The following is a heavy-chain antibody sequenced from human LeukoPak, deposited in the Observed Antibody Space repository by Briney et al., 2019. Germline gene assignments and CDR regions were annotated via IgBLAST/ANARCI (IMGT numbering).Heavy chain of an antibody. D-gene: IGHD3-22*01. V-gene: IGHV3-11*01. Sequence: PGGSLRLSCAASGFTFSDYYMSWIRQSTGKGREWVSYISSSGSTIYYADSVKGRFTISRDNAKNSLYLQMNSLRAEDTAVYYCARARGDYYDSSGSLVYWGQGTLVTVSS. CDR1: GFTFSDYY. J-gene: IGHJ4*02. CDR3: ARARGDYYDSSGSLVY. CDR2: ISSSGSTI.